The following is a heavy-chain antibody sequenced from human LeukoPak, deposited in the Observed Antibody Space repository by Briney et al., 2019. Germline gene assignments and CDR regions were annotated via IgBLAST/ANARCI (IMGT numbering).Heavy chain of an antibody. D-gene: IGHD1-14*01. V-gene: IGHV4-39*01. CDR3: ARHPELLAFYI. CDR1: GGFISSGSYY. CDR2: IYYSGST. J-gene: IGHJ3*02. Sequence: PSPTLSLTCTASGGFISSGSYYWGWIRQPPGKGLEWIGRIYYSGSTYYNPSLKSRVTISVDTSKNQFSLKLSSVTAADTAVYCCARHPELLAFYIWGQGAMVTVSS.